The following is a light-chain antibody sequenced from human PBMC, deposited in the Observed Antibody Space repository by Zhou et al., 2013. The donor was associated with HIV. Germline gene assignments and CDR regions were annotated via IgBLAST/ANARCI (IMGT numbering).Light chain of an antibody. CDR1: QSVSSSY. CDR2: GAS. Sequence: EILMTQSPVTLSVSPGERATLSCRASQSVSSSYLAWYQQKPGQAPRLLIYGASSRATGIPDRFSGSGSGTDFTLTISSLQPEDVATYYCQNYNSARALTFGGGTKVEI. J-gene: IGKJ4*01. V-gene: IGKV3-20*01. CDR3: QNYNSARALT.